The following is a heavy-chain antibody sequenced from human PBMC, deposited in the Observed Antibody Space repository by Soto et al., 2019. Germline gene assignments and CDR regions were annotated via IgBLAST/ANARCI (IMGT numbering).Heavy chain of an antibody. J-gene: IGHJ4*02. CDR2: ISGSGGST. Sequence: EVQLLESGGGLVQPGGSLRLSCAASGFTFSSYAMSWVRQAPGKGLEWVSAISGSGGSTYYADSVKGRFTIARDNSKNTLYQQMNSLRAEDTAVYYCAKAASYDYVWGSYRFDYWGQGTLVTVSS. CDR3: AKAASYDYVWGSYRFDY. V-gene: IGHV3-23*01. CDR1: GFTFSSYA. D-gene: IGHD3-16*02.